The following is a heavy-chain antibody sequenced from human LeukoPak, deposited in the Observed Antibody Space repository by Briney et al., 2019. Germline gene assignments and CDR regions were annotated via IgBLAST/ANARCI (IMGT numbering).Heavy chain of an antibody. CDR2: IWYDGSNK. Sequence: GGSLRLSCAASGFTFSSYGMHWVRQAPGKGLEWVAVIWYDGSNKYYADSVNGRFTISGDSSKNTLYLQMNILRAEDTAVYYCAKGHYDSSGDDAFDIWGQGTMVPVSS. V-gene: IGHV3-33*06. CDR3: AKGHYDSSGDDAFDI. CDR1: GFTFSSYG. J-gene: IGHJ3*02. D-gene: IGHD3-22*01.